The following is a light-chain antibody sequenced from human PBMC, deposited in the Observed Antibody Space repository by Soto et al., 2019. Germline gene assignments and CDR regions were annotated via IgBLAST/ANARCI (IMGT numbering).Light chain of an antibody. CDR2: EDT. CDR3: CSYAGSSTYV. V-gene: IGLV2-23*01. CDR1: SSDVGNYDL. Sequence: QSVLTQPASVSGSPGQSITISCTGTSSDVGNYDLVSWYQQHPGKAPRLMIYEDTKRPSGVTYRFSGSKSGNMASLAISGLQAEDEADYYCCSYAGSSTYVFGTGTKVTVL. J-gene: IGLJ1*01.